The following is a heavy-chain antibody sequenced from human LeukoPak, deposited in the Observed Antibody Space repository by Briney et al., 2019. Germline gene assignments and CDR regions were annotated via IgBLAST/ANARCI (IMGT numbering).Heavy chain of an antibody. D-gene: IGHD1-26*01. CDR3: ARDESGSYPGY. Sequence: PRGSLRLSCATSGFTFNNYAMHWVRQAPGKGLEWVAIISYDGSDKYSADSVKGRFTISRDNSKNTLYLQMNSLRAEDTAVYYCARDESGSYPGYWGQGTLVTVSS. CDR2: ISYDGSDK. CDR1: GFTFNNYA. J-gene: IGHJ4*02. V-gene: IGHV3-30*03.